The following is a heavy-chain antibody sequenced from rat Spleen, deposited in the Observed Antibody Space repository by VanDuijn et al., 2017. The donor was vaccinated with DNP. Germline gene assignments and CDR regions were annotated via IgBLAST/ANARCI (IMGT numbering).Heavy chain of an antibody. V-gene: IGHV4-2*01. CDR3: ARINYGGWSDSFDY. Sequence: EVKLVESGGGLVQPGRSLKLSCAASGFNFNDYWMGWVRQAPGKGLEWIGEINKDSRTIKYNPSLKDKFTISRDNAQNTLHLQMSKLGSEDTAIYYCARINYGGWSDSFDYWGQGVMVTVSS. CDR1: GFNFNDYW. D-gene: IGHD1-11*01. J-gene: IGHJ2*01. CDR2: INKDSRTI.